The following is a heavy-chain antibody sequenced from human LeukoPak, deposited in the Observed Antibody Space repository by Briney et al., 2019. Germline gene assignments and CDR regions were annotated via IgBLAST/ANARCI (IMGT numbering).Heavy chain of an antibody. V-gene: IGHV5-51*01. J-gene: IGHJ4*02. CDR3: AEFRHGYSFDY. CDR1: GDPFTDTY. Sequence: HGESLNISCQCSGDPFTDTYIAWVRQAPGKGLEWMGIFYHEGSHTRYRPSFDGQVSISVDHSISTPYLQWTSLKTSGPAMCYSAEFRHGYSFDYWGQGTLVTVSS. D-gene: IGHD2-15*01. CDR2: FYHEGSHT.